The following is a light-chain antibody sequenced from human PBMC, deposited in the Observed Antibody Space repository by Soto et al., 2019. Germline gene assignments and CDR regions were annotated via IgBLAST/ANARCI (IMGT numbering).Light chain of an antibody. CDR3: HQRQYWLPIT. Sequence: VVFSQSPATLSLSPGERASLSCRTSLSVGVYLDWYQQKPGQAPRLLISDASNRATGIPARFSGSGSGTDFTLTISSLEPEDFAVYYCHQRQYWLPITFGQGTRLEIK. V-gene: IGKV3-11*01. CDR1: LSVGVY. J-gene: IGKJ5*01. CDR2: DAS.